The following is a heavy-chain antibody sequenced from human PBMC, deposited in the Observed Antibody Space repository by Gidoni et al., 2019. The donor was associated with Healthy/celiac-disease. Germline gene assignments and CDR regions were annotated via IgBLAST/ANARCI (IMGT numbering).Heavy chain of an antibody. CDR3: ARGPIYDFWSGYSANFDY. CDR2: RGYDGSKT. V-gene: IGHV3-33*01. CDR1: GFTFSSYG. D-gene: IGHD3-3*01. Sequence: QVQLVESGGGVVQPGRSLRLSCAASGFTFSSYGMHWVRQAPGKGLGWVAVRGYDGSKTIYAASRKSRVTNSRDDSKNTLYLKMNSLRAEDTAVYYCARGPIYDFWSGYSANFDYWGQGTLVTVSS. J-gene: IGHJ4*02.